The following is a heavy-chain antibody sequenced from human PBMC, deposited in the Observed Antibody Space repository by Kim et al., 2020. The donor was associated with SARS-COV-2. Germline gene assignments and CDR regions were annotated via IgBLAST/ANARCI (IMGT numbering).Heavy chain of an antibody. J-gene: IGHJ4*02. CDR3: ARSSTTVTSRFDF. D-gene: IGHD4-17*01. Sequence: YNPSLKSRVTISAETSKSQFSLKLTSVTAADTAVYYCARSSTTVTSRFDFWGQGILVTVSS. V-gene: IGHV4-39*01.